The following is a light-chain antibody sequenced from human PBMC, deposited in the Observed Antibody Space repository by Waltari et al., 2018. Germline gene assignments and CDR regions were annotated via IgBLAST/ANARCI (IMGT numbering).Light chain of an antibody. J-gene: IGKJ1*01. CDR1: QSLLNSNGYTF. Sequence: DIVMTQTPLSLPVTPGEPASISCRSRQSLLNSNGYTFLFWYLQRPGQSPQLLIYLVSNRASGVPDRFSGSGSGTDFTLKISRVEAEDVGLYYCMQGIQLPWTFGQGTKVEI. CDR2: LVS. CDR3: MQGIQLPWT. V-gene: IGKV2-28*01.